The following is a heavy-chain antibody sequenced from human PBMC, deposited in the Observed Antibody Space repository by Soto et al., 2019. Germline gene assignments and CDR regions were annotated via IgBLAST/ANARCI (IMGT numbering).Heavy chain of an antibody. CDR1: GYSFTNYD. CDR2: MNPGNNQH. CDR3: AREGFTFGPGEVRGAFDI. J-gene: IGHJ3*02. V-gene: IGHV1-8*01. D-gene: IGHD3-16*01. Sequence: ASVKVSCKASGYSFTNYDIHWVRQAAGLGLEWMGWMNPGNNQHVYTQKFRGRVTITADEPTNTAYMELSSLRSEDTAVYYCAREGFTFGPGEVRGAFDIWGQGTVVTVSS.